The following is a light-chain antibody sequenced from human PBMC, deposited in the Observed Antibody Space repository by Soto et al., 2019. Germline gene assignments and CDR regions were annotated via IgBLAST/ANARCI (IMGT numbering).Light chain of an antibody. CDR1: TGAVTSGNY. CDR3: LLYYGGAHLV. CDR2: TTN. V-gene: IGLV7-43*01. J-gene: IGLJ3*02. Sequence: QAVVTQEPSLTVSPGGTVTLTCASTTGAVTSGNYASWFQQKPGQAPRTLIYTTNNQHSWTPARFSGSLLGDKAALTVSGVQPEDEADYYCLLYYGGAHLVFGGGTKVTVL.